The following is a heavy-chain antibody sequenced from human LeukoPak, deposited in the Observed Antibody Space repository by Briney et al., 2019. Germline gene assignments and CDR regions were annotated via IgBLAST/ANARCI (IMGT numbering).Heavy chain of an antibody. CDR3: ARIETSQSGDRVYYFDY. CDR2: INPNSGGT. D-gene: IGHD7-27*01. J-gene: IGHJ4*02. Sequence: ASVKVSCKASVYTFTGYYMHWVRQAPGQGLEWMGWINPNSGGTNYAQKFQGRVTMTRDTSISTAYMELSRLRSDDTAVYYCARIETSQSGDRVYYFDYWGQGTLVTVSS. V-gene: IGHV1-2*02. CDR1: VYTFTGYY.